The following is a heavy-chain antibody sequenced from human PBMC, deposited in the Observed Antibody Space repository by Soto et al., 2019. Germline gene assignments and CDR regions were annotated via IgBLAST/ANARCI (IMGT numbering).Heavy chain of an antibody. CDR1: GGSITSGGYY. CDR3: ARDGYSGSSAHGAFDI. J-gene: IGHJ3*02. Sequence: QVQLQESGPGLVKPSQTLSLTCTVSGGSITSGGYYWNWVRQHPGKGLEWIGYIYYSGSTYYNPSLNSGFIISVDTSKKWFSLKLNSVTAADTAVYYCARDGYSGSSAHGAFDIWGQGTMVTVSS. V-gene: IGHV4-31*03. CDR2: IYYSGST. D-gene: IGHD1-26*01.